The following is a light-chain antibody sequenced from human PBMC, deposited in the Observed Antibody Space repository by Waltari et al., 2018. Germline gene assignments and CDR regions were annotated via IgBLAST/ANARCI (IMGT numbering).Light chain of an antibody. CDR2: KTS. J-gene: IGKJ1*01. Sequence: DIQMTQSPSTLSASVGDRVTITCRASQSISDWLAWYQQKPGKAPELLIYKTSILESGVPSMFSGSGSGTEFTLTITSLQPDDFATYFCQHYNSYSPWTFGQGTKVEIK. CDR1: QSISDW. V-gene: IGKV1-5*03. CDR3: QHYNSYSPWT.